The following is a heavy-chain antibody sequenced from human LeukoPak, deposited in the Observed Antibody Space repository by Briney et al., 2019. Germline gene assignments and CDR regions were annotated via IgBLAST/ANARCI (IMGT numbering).Heavy chain of an antibody. Sequence: SETLSLTCAVYGGSFSGYSWSWLRQPPGEGLEWLGEINESETTNYKSSLKSRVTISVDTSKRQLSLKLTAVTAADTAVYYCVRHSPLVAATVAFDLWGQGTMITVSS. CDR2: INESETT. CDR3: VRHSPLVAATVAFDL. CDR1: GGSFSGYS. V-gene: IGHV4-34*01. D-gene: IGHD2-15*01. J-gene: IGHJ3*01.